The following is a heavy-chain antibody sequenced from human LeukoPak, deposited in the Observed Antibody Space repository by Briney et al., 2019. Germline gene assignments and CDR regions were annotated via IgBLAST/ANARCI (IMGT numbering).Heavy chain of an antibody. Sequence: GGSLRLSCAASGFTFTSYWMSWMRQAPGKGLQWVANIKHDGSEQYYVDSVKGRFTISRDNAKNSLYLQMNSLGVEDTTVYYCKSGGAAPGNFDYWGQGALVTVSS. CDR1: GFTFTSYW. V-gene: IGHV3-7*01. D-gene: IGHD6-13*01. CDR2: IKHDGSEQ. CDR3: KSGGAAPGNFDY. J-gene: IGHJ4*02.